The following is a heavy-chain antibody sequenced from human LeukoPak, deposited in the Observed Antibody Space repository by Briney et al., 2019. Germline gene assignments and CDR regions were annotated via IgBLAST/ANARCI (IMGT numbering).Heavy chain of an antibody. D-gene: IGHD3-10*01. J-gene: IGHJ3*02. CDR3: TKSDGYGLIRI. CDR1: GGSIKNDGYS. CDR2: VYDSGNI. V-gene: IGHV4-30-4*07. Sequence: SETLSLTCAVSGGSIKNDGYSWSWIRQSPEKGLEWLGYVYDSGNIYYNPSLQSRATISVEVSKNHFSLELRSVTAADTAAYYCTKSDGYGLIRICGRGTMVTVSS.